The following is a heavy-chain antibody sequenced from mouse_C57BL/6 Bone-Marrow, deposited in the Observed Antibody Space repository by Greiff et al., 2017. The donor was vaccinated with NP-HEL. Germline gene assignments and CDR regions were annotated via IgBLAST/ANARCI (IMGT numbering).Heavy chain of an antibody. J-gene: IGHJ2*01. CDR1: GFTFTDYY. V-gene: IGHV7-3*01. CDR2: IRNKANGYTT. D-gene: IGHD4-1*01. Sequence: EVKLVESGGGLVQPGGSLSLSCAASGFTFTDYYMSWVRQPPGKALEWLGFIRNKANGYTTEYSASVKGRFTISRDNSQSILYLQMNALRAEDSATYYCARIKLGRYFGCWGPGTTLTVSS. CDR3: ARIKLGRYFGC.